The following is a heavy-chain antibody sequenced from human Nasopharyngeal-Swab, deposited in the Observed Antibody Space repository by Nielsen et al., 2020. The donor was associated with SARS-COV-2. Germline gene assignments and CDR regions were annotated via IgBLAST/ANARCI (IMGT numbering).Heavy chain of an antibody. CDR2: IYHGDFDT. J-gene: IGHJ4*02. CDR3: ARSHTGIYDPFYSDS. D-gene: IGHD1-26*01. Sequence: GESLKISCKGSGYSFSDYWIAWVRQMPGKGLEWMGIIYHGDFDTRYSPSFQGQVAISVDKSISTAYLHWSSLKASDTAMYYCARSHTGIYDPFYSDSWGQGTLVIVSS. CDR1: GYSFSDYW. V-gene: IGHV5-51*01.